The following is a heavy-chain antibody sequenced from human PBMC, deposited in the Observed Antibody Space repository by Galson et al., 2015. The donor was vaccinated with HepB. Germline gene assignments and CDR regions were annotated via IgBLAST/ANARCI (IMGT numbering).Heavy chain of an antibody. D-gene: IGHD1-26*01. CDR2: IKSKTDGGTT. V-gene: IGHV3-15*01. CDR3: TTFTSTARGSYYFRYWYFDL. J-gene: IGHJ2*01. CDR1: GFTFSNAW. Sequence: SLRLSCAAPGFTFSNAWMSWVRQAPGKGLEWVGRIKSKTDGGTTDYAAPVKGRFTISRDDSKNTLYLQMNSLKTEDTAVYYCTTFTSTARGSYYFRYWYFDLWGRGTLVTVSS.